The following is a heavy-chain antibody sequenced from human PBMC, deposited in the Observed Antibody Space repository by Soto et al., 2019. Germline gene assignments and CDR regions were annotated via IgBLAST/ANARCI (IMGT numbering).Heavy chain of an antibody. V-gene: IGHV3-23*01. CDR3: AKERSSGWSLDY. Sequence: PGGSLRLSCAASGFTFSTYAMNWVRQAPGKGLEWVSGISGSGDSTYYADSVKGRFTVSRDNSKNTLYLQMNSLRAEDTAVFYCAKERSSGWSLDYWGQGNLVTVSS. CDR1: GFTFSTYA. D-gene: IGHD6-19*01. CDR2: ISGSGDST. J-gene: IGHJ4*02.